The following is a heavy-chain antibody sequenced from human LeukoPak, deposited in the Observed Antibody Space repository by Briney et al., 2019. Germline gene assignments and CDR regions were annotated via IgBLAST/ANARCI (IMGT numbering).Heavy chain of an antibody. V-gene: IGHV3-9*01. CDR1: GFTFDDYA. CDR3: AKDRRHTVSGGYFDL. CDR2: ISWNSGHI. Sequence: GRSLRHSCAASGFTFDDYAIHWVRQAPGKGLEWVSGISWNSGHIGYADSVKGRFTISRDNAKNSLYLQVNSLRAEDTAFYYCAKDRRHTVSGGYFDLWGHGTLVIVSS. J-gene: IGHJ2*01. D-gene: IGHD3-10*01.